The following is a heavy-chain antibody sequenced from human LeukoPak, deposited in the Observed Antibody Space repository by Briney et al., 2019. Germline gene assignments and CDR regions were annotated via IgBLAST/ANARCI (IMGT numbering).Heavy chain of an antibody. CDR3: ARNDYGDQGAFDY. D-gene: IGHD4-17*01. Sequence: ASVKVSCKASGYTFTGYYIHWVRQAPGQGLEWMGWINPRSGGTNYAQKFQGRVTMTRDTSISTAYMELSRLRSDDTAVYYCARNDYGDQGAFDYWGQGTLVTVSS. J-gene: IGHJ4*02. CDR2: INPRSGGT. V-gene: IGHV1-2*02. CDR1: GYTFTGYY.